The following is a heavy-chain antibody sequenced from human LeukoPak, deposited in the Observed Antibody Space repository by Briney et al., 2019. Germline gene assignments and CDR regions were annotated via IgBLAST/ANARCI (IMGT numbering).Heavy chain of an antibody. Sequence: GGSLRLSCAASGNYWMHWVRQAPGKGLVWVSHINSDGSWTSYADSVKGRFTISKDNTKNTVYLQMSSLRAEDTAVYYCVSFYETYWGRGTLVTVSS. CDR1: GNYW. D-gene: IGHD2/OR15-2a*01. CDR3: VSFYETY. V-gene: IGHV3-74*01. CDR2: INSDGSWT. J-gene: IGHJ4*02.